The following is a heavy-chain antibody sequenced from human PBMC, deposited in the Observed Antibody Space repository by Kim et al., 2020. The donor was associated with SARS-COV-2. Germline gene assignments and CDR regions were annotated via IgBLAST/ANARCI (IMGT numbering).Heavy chain of an antibody. D-gene: IGHD3-10*01. CDR1: GYTFTSYG. J-gene: IGHJ3*02. V-gene: IGHV1-18*04. CDR3: ARGLPVLLWFGESDAFDI. Sequence: ASVKVSCKASGYTFTSYGISWVRQAPGQGLEWMGWISAYNGNTNYAQKLQGRVTMTTDTSTSTAYMELRSLRSDDTAVYYCARGLPVLLWFGESDAFDIWGQGTMVTVSS. CDR2: ISAYNGNT.